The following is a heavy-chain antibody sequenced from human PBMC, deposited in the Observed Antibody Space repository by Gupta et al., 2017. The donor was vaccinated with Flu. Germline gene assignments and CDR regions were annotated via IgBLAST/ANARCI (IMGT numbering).Heavy chain of an antibody. V-gene: IGHV3-15*01. Sequence: EVQLVESGVGLVQTGWSLRLSCAASGFTFSHAWMCWVRLVPGQGLEWVGRIKSKSDGGTSDYAAPVNGRFTISRDDSKDTLYVQMNGLKSEDTAVYYCVTDRGARDSGGYYDAQFDYWGQGTLVTVSS. CDR1: GFTFSHAW. CDR2: IKSKSDGGTS. CDR3: VTDRGARDSGGYYDAQFDY. J-gene: IGHJ4*02. D-gene: IGHD3-22*01.